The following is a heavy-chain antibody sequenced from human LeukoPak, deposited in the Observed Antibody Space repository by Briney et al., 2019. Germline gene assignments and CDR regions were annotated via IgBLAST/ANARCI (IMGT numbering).Heavy chain of an antibody. CDR1: GFTFSSYS. CDR2: ISSSSSYI. V-gene: IGHV3-21*01. D-gene: IGHD6-19*01. J-gene: IGHJ4*02. CDR3: ARGLAVAGTIIDY. Sequence: GGSPRLSCAASGFTFSSYSMNWVRQAPGKGLEWVSSISSSSSYIYYADSVRGRFTISRDNAKNSLYLQMNSLRAEDTAVYYCARGLAVAGTIIDYWGQGTLVTVSS.